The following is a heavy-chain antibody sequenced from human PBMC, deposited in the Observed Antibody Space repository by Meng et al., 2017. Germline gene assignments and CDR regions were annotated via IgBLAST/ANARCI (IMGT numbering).Heavy chain of an antibody. Sequence: QLQLARAGAEVKTPVSSVNVSCNASGGPFSSDAIRWVQQAPGQGLEWMGGIIPIFGTANYAQKFQGRVTITADESTSTAYMELSSLRSEDTAVYYCARALKHYYDSSGYRVGYFDYWGQGTLVTVSS. J-gene: IGHJ4*02. CDR2: IIPIFGTA. CDR3: ARALKHYYDSSGYRVGYFDY. D-gene: IGHD3-22*01. CDR1: GGPFSSDA. V-gene: IGHV1-69*01.